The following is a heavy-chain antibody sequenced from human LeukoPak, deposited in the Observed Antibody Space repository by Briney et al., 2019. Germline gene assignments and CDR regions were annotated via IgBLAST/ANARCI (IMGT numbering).Heavy chain of an antibody. V-gene: IGHV5-51*01. CDR2: IHPGDSDT. J-gene: IGHJ4*02. CDR3: ARRPRYCSGGTCYLDF. D-gene: IGHD2-15*01. Sequence: GESLKISCKGSGYSFNSYWIGWVRQMPGKGLEWMGVIHPGDSDTRYSPSFQGQVTISADKSITTAYLQWSSLKASDTAMYYCARRPRYCSGGTCYLDFWGQGTLVTVSS. CDR1: GYSFNSYW.